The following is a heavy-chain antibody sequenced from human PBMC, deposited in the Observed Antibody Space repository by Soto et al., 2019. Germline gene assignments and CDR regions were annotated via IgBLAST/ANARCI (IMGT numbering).Heavy chain of an antibody. V-gene: IGHV4-34*01. D-gene: IGHD6-6*01. CDR2: INDSGIT. J-gene: IGHJ6*02. CDR3: ARGRSSVPDRRGIGYYGLDV. Sequence: QVQLQQWGAEVLKPSETLSLTCVVNGGSFSGYYWSWIRQPPGKGLEWIGEINDSGITDSNPSLESRVTMSVDLSKNQFSLNPNSVTAADTAVHHCARGRSSVPDRRGIGYYGLDVWGQGTTVTVSS. CDR1: GGSFSGYY.